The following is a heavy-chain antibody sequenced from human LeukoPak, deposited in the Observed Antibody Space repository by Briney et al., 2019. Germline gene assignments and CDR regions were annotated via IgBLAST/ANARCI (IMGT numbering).Heavy chain of an antibody. D-gene: IGHD4-17*01. CDR3: TKDPNGDYIGAFDP. CDR2: IRGDGGGA. Sequence: GGSLRLSCAAPGLTFSKYAMTWVRQAPGKGLEWVSSIRGDGGGAVYTDSVKGRFTTSRDNSKNMPYLQMNSLRAEDTALYYCTKDPNGDYIGAFDPWGQGTLVTVSS. V-gene: IGHV3-23*01. J-gene: IGHJ5*02. CDR1: GLTFSKYA.